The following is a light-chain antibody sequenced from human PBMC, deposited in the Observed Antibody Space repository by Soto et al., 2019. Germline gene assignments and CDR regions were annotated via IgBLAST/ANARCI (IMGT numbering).Light chain of an antibody. Sequence: QSVLTQPASVSGSPGQSITISCTGTSSDVGGYNYVSWYQQHPGKAPKLMIYDVSNRPSGVSNRFSGSKSGSTAPLTISGLQAEDEADYYCSSYTSSSTLNVFGTGTKVTVL. J-gene: IGLJ1*01. V-gene: IGLV2-14*01. CDR1: SSDVGGYNY. CDR3: SSYTSSSTLNV. CDR2: DVS.